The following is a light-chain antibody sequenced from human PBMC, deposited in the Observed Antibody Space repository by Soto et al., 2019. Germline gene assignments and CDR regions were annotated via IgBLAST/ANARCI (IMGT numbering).Light chain of an antibody. CDR3: QQHNYWPS. J-gene: IGKJ2*01. CDR1: QSVSSN. Sequence: EIVMTQSPATLSVSPGERATLSCRASQSVSSNLAWYQQKPGLAPRLLLYGASTRATGIPGRFSGSGSGTDFTLTISSLQSEDFAVYYCQQHNYWPSFGQGTKLEIK. CDR2: GAS. V-gene: IGKV3-15*01.